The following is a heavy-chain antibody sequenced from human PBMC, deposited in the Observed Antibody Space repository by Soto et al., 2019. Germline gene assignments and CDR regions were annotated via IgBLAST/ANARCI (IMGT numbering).Heavy chain of an antibody. CDR2: IYWDDDK. V-gene: IGHV2-5*02. J-gene: IGHJ6*03. Sequence: SGPTLVNPTQTLTLTCTFSVFSLSTSGVGVGWIRQPPGKALEWLALIYWDDDKRYSPSLKSRLTITKDTSKNQVVLTMTNMDPVDTATYYCAHSKRVRGVTPNYYYYMDVWGKGTTVTVSS. CDR1: VFSLSTSGVG. CDR3: AHSKRVRGVTPNYYYYMDV. D-gene: IGHD3-10*01.